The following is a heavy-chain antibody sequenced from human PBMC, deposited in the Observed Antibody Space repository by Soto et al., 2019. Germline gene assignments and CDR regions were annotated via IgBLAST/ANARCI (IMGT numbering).Heavy chain of an antibody. CDR2: IYYNGNT. J-gene: IGHJ3*01. CDR1: GVSITSGAYY. Sequence: TLSLTCTLSGVSITSGAYYWTWVRQHPGKGLEWIGYIYYNGNTYFSPSLKSRLTISIDTSKNQFSLKLSSVTAADTAMYYCARARLRAVYAFDFSGQGTMVTVSS. CDR3: ARARLRAVYAFDF. D-gene: IGHD4-17*01. V-gene: IGHV4-31*03.